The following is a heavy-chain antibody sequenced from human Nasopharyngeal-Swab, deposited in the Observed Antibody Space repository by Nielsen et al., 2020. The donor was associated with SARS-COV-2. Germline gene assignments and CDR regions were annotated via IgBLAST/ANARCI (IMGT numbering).Heavy chain of an antibody. CDR3: ATGAAVAGTPISYYYYYGMDV. D-gene: IGHD6-19*01. Sequence: ASVKVSCKASGYTFIDYYIYWVRQAPGQGLEWMGWINPNTGGTNYAQKFQGRVTMTRDTPISTAYMELSRLRSDDTAVYYCATGAAVAGTPISYYYYYGMDVWGQGTTVTVSS. J-gene: IGHJ6*02. CDR1: GYTFIDYY. CDR2: INPNTGGT. V-gene: IGHV1-2*02.